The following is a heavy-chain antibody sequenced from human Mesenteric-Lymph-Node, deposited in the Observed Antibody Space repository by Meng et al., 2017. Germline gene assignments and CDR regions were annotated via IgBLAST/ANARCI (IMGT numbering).Heavy chain of an antibody. D-gene: IGHD6-19*01. Sequence: GGSLRLSCVASGFTISYYAMHWVRQAPGKGLEYVSAISSNGADTYYANSVKARFTISKDNSKNTLYLQMDSLRAEDMALYSCARVSSVAGHWFLDLWVRGTLVPSPQ. V-gene: IGHV3-64*01. CDR1: GFTISYYA. CDR2: ISSNGADT. J-gene: IGHJ2*01. CDR3: ARVSSVAGHWFLDL.